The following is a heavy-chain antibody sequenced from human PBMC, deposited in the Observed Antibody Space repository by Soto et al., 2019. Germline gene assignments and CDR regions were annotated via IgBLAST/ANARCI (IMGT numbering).Heavy chain of an antibody. CDR1: GGSISRGGFY. CDR2: IYYSGST. D-gene: IGHD4-17*01. V-gene: IGHV4-31*03. J-gene: IGHJ3*02. Sequence: ASETPSLTCTFSGGSISRGGFYLSWVRPPPGKGLEWIGYIYYSGSTYYNPSLKSRVTISVDTSKNQFSLKLSSVTAADTAVYYCARGDYGGNSGAFDIWGQGTMVTVSS. CDR3: ARGDYGGNSGAFDI.